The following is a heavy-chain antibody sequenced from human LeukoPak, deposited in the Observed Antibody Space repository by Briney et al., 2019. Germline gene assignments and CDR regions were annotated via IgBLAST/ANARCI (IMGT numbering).Heavy chain of an antibody. V-gene: IGHV1-46*01. CDR1: GYTFTSYY. Sequence: ASVKVSCKASGYTFTSYYMHWVRQAPGQGLEWMGIINPSGGSTSYAQKFQGRVTMTRDMSASTVYMELSSLRSEDTAVYYCARDITDGDYDLGCFDYWGQGTLVTVSS. D-gene: IGHD4-17*01. CDR3: ARDITDGDYDLGCFDY. J-gene: IGHJ4*02. CDR2: INPSGGST.